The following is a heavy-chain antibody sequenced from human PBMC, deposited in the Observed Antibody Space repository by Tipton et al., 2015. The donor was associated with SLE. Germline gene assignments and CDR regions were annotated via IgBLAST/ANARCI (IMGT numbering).Heavy chain of an antibody. CDR1: GASIGFSDYS. Sequence: TLSLTCSVSGASIGFSDYSWGWGRQPPGKGLEWIGNVYYSGTTYHNPSLKGRVSMSVDASRNQFSLNLSSVTAADTAVYYCSRGGYYDFWSGPDFWGQGTLVTVSS. J-gene: IGHJ4*02. CDR3: SRGGYYDFWSGPDF. D-gene: IGHD3-3*01. V-gene: IGHV4-39*01. CDR2: VYYSGTT.